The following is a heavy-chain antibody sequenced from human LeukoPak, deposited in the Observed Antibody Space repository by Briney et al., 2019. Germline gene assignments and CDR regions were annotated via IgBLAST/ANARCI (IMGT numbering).Heavy chain of an antibody. CDR1: GFTFSSYV. CDR3: ARVLAIVRGVIDY. Sequence: GGSLRLSCAASGFTFSSYVMHWVRQAPGKGLEWVAFIRYDGSYKYYADSVKGRFTISRDNSKNTLYLQMNSLRAEDTAVYYCARVLAIVRGVIDYWGQGTLVTVSS. CDR2: IRYDGSYK. J-gene: IGHJ4*02. D-gene: IGHD3-10*01. V-gene: IGHV3-30*02.